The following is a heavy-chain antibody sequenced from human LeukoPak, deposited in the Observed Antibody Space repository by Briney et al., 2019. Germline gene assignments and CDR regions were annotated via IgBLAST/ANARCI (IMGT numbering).Heavy chain of an antibody. CDR3: AELGITMIGGV. J-gene: IGHJ6*04. CDR1: GFTFSSYS. CDR2: ISSSGSTI. Sequence: GGSLRLSCTGSGFTFSSYSMNWVRQAPGKGLEWVSYISSSGSTIYYADSVKGRFTISRDNAKNSLYLQMNSLRAEDTAVYYCAELGITMIGGVWGKGTTVTISS. D-gene: IGHD3-10*02. V-gene: IGHV3-48*04.